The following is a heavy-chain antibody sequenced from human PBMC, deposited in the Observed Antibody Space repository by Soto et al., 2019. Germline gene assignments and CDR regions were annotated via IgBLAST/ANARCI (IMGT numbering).Heavy chain of an antibody. V-gene: IGHV3-33*01. D-gene: IGHD5-12*01. Sequence: QVQLVESGGGVVQPGRSLRLSCAASGFTFSSYGMHWVRQAPGKGLEWVAVIWYDGSNKYYADSVKGRFTISRDNSKNTLYLQMNSLRAEDTAVYYCARGPRGRWLPELDYWGQGTLVTVSS. CDR1: GFTFSSYG. CDR3: ARGPRGRWLPELDY. J-gene: IGHJ4*02. CDR2: IWYDGSNK.